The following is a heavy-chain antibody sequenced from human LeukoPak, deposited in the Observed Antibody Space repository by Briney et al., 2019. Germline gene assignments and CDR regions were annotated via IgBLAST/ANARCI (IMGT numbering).Heavy chain of an antibody. CDR1: GFTFTSSA. V-gene: IGHV1-58*02. D-gene: IGHD3-10*01. CDR3: VADPRGIGSNWFDP. CDR2: IVVGSGNT. J-gene: IGHJ5*02. Sequence: GTSVKVSCKASGFTFTSSAMQWVRQARGQRLEWIGWIVVGSGNTNYAQKFQERVTITRDMSTSTAYMELSSLRSEDTAVYHCVADPRGIGSNWFDPWGQGTLVTVSS.